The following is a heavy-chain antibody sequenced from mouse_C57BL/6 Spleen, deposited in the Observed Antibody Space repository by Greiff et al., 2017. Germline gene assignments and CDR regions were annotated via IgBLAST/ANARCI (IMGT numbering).Heavy chain of an antibody. CDR3: AAYYSNYGSAMDY. Sequence: VQGVESGAELARPGASVKLSCKASGYTFTSYGISWVKQRTGQGLEWIGEIYPRSGNTYYNEKFKGKATLTADKSSSTAYMELRSLTSEDSAVYFCAAYYSNYGSAMDYWGQGTSVTVSS. J-gene: IGHJ4*01. CDR2: IYPRSGNT. D-gene: IGHD2-5*01. V-gene: IGHV1-81*01. CDR1: GYTFTSYG.